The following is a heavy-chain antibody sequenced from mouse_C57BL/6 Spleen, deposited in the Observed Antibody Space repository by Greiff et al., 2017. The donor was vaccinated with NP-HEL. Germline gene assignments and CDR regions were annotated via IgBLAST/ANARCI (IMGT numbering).Heavy chain of an antibody. CDR3: ARPYMDY. CDR1: GFTFSDYG. V-gene: IGHV5-17*01. J-gene: IGHJ4*01. CDR2: ISSGSSTI. Sequence: DVMLVESGGGLVKPGGSLKLSCVASGFTFSDYGMHWVRQAPEKGLEWVAYISSGSSTIYYADTVKGRFTISRDNAKNTLFLQMTSLRSEDTAMYYCARPYMDYWGQGTSVTVSS.